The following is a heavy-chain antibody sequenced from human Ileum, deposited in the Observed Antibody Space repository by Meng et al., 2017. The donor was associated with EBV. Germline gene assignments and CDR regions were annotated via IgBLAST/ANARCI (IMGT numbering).Heavy chain of an antibody. Sequence: QVQPWLLRSGLLKPSPTLSLPCAVYGGSFSGYYWSWIRQPPGKGLEWIGEINHSGNTNYNPSLKSRVNISLDTSKNQFSLKLSSVTAADTAVYYCARYRLQNDYGDQLCYFDYLGQGTLVTVSS. CDR1: GGSFSGYY. V-gene: IGHV4-34*01. CDR2: INHSGNT. J-gene: IGHJ4*02. D-gene: IGHD4-17*01. CDR3: ARYRLQNDYGDQLCYFDY.